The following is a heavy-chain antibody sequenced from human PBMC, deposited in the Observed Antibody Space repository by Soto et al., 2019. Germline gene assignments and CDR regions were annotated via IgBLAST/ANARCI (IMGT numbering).Heavy chain of an antibody. D-gene: IGHD6-13*01. CDR1: GGSISSGGYY. J-gene: IGHJ4*02. V-gene: IGHV4-31*03. Sequence: QVQLQESGPGLVKPSQTLSLTCTVSGGSISSGGYYWSWIRQHPGKGLEWIGYIYYSGSTYYNPSLKSRXXIXVXXSKNQFSLKLSSVTAADTAVYYCAREGSSSWYFDYWGQGTLVTVSS. CDR3: AREGSSSWYFDY. CDR2: IYYSGST.